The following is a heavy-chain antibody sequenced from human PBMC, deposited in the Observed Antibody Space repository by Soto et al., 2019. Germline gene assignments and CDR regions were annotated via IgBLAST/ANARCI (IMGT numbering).Heavy chain of an antibody. CDR1: GGSFSNYY. CDR3: ARGDFSFDY. V-gene: IGHV4-34*01. Sequence: LSLTCAVYGGSFSNYYWSWIRQPPGKGPEWIGEINHSGNTNYNPSLKSRVTLSTDASKNQFSLKLSSVTAADTAVYYCARGDFSFDYWGLGTLVTVSS. CDR2: INHSGNT. J-gene: IGHJ4*02.